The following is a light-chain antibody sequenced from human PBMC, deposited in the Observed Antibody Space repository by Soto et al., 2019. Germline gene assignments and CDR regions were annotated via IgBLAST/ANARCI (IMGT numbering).Light chain of an antibody. Sequence: DIQMTQSPSTLSASVGDRVTITCRASQSISSWLAWYQQKPGKAPKLLIYKASSLESGVPSRFSGSGSGTEFTLTISSLQPDDFATYYCEQYNSYREFGQRTK. CDR2: KAS. CDR3: EQYNSYRE. V-gene: IGKV1-5*03. J-gene: IGKJ1*01. CDR1: QSISSW.